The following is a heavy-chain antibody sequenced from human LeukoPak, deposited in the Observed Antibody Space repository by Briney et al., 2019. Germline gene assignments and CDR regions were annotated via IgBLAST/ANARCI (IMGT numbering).Heavy chain of an antibody. J-gene: IGHJ3*02. CDR2: IYITGST. CDR3: ARAFGRDGYSWAFDI. V-gene: IGHV4-4*07. CDR1: GGSISSYY. Sequence: PSETLSLTCTVSGGSISSYYWSWIRQSAGKGLEWIGRIYITGSTNYNPSLKSRVTMSLDTSKNQFSPKLSSVTAADTAVYYCARAFGRDGYSWAFDIWGQGTMVTVSS. D-gene: IGHD5-24*01.